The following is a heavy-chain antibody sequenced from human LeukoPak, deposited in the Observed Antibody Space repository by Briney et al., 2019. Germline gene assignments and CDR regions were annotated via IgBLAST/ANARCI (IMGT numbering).Heavy chain of an antibody. CDR2: IYYSGST. J-gene: IGHJ4*02. D-gene: IGHD3-10*01. CDR3: ARREDGSGEYPFDY. CDR1: GGSISSGGYY. Sequence: SQTLSLTCTVSGGSISSGGYYWSWIRQPPGKGLEWIGSIYYSGSTYYNPSLKSRVTISVDTSKNQFSLKLSSVTAADTAVYYCARREDGSGEYPFDYWGQGTLVTVSS. V-gene: IGHV4-39*01.